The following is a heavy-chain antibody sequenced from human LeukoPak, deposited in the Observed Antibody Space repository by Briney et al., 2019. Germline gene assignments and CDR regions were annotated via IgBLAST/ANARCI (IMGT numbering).Heavy chain of an antibody. V-gene: IGHV3-53*01. J-gene: IGHJ4*02. Sequence: PGGSLSLSCAASGFTVSNNYMSWVRQAPGKGLEWVSVIYSGGTTYYADSVRGRFTISRDNSKNTLYLQMNGLRAEDTAVYYCARGFRYSTGWKDFDYWGQGTLVTVSS. CDR2: IYSGGTT. CDR1: GFTVSNNY. D-gene: IGHD6-19*01. CDR3: ARGFRYSTGWKDFDY.